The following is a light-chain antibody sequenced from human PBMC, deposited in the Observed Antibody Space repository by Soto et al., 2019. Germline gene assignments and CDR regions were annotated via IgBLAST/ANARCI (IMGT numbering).Light chain of an antibody. CDR1: QSISSW. CDR3: QQYNSYWT. CDR2: KAS. J-gene: IGKJ1*01. V-gene: IGKV1-5*03. Sequence: DIQMTQSPSTLSASVGDRVTITCRASQSISSWLAWYQQKPGKAPKLLIYKASSLESGVPSRFSGSGSWTEFTLTISSLQPDDFATYYCQQYNSYWTFGQGTKVAIK.